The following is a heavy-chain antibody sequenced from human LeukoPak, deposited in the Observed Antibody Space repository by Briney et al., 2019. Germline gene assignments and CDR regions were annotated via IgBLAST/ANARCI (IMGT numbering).Heavy chain of an antibody. Sequence: GGSLRLSCAASGFSFSSYGMSWVRQGPGKGLEWVSTITGSGGNTDYADSVKGRFTISRDNSKNTLYLQMHSLRAEDTAVYYCAVWNYHYGMDVWGQGTTVTVSS. CDR1: GFSFSSYG. CDR3: AVWNYHYGMDV. V-gene: IGHV3-23*01. D-gene: IGHD1-7*01. CDR2: ITGSGGNT. J-gene: IGHJ6*02.